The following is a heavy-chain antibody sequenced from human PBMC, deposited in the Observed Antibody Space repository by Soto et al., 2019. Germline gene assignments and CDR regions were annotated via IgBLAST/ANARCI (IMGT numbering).Heavy chain of an antibody. CDR2: INRDGSSR. Sequence: EVQLVESGGGLVQPGGSLRLSCEASEFTLGPYWMLWVRQAPGKGWVWVSRINRDGSSRRNADSLKGRFTISRDNAKNTLYLQMNSLRAEDTAVYYCARAKTVMDVWGQGTTVTVSS. J-gene: IGHJ6*02. CDR1: EFTLGPYW. V-gene: IGHV3-74*01. D-gene: IGHD4-17*01. CDR3: ARAKTVMDV.